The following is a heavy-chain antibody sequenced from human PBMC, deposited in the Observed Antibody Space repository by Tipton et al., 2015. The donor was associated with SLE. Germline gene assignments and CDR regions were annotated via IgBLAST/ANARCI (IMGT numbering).Heavy chain of an antibody. D-gene: IGHD1-26*01. CDR1: GGSISSYY. CDR2: IYYGGST. Sequence: TLSLTCTVSGGSISSYYWSWIRQPPGKGLEWIGHIYYGGSTNYNPSLKSRVTISVDTSKNQFSLKLSSVTAADTAVYYCAGGMPSGSYNYWGQGTLVTVSS. J-gene: IGHJ4*02. V-gene: IGHV4-59*07. CDR3: AGGMPSGSYNY.